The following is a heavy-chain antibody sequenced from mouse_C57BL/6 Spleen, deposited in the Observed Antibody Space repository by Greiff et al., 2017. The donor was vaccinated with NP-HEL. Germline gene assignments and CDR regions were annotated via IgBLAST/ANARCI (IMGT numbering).Heavy chain of an antibody. CDR3: ARSIYYDYDGAWFAY. Sequence: VQLQQPGAELVKPGASVKLSCKASGYTFTSYWMHWVKQRPGQGLEWIGMIHPNSGSTNYNEKFKSKATLTVDKSSSTAYMQLSSLTSEDSAVYYCARSIYYDYDGAWFAYWGQGTLVTVSA. CDR2: IHPNSGST. CDR1: GYTFTSYW. D-gene: IGHD2-4*01. J-gene: IGHJ3*01. V-gene: IGHV1-64*01.